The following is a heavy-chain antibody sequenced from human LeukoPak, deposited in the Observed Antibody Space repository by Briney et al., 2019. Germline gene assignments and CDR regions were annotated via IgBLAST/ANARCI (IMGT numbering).Heavy chain of an antibody. CDR2: IYPGDSDT. D-gene: IGHD3-3*01. CDR3: ARGGDFWSGSLYYFDY. J-gene: IGHJ4*02. Sequence: XGXVRQMPXXXLXGMXXIYPGDSDTRYSPSFQGQVTISADKSINTAYLQWSSLKASDTAMYYCARGGDFWSGSLYYFDYWGQGTLVTVSS. V-gene: IGHV5-51*01.